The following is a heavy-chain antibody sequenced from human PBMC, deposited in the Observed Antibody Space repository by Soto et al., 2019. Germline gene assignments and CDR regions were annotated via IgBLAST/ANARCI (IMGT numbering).Heavy chain of an antibody. D-gene: IGHD1-1*01. CDR1: GFTFSSYE. CDR3: ARGEGTDWSFDY. Sequence: GGSLRLSCAASGFTFSSYEMNWVRQAPGKGLEWVSYISSSGSTIYYADSVKGRFTISRDNAKNSLYLQMNSLRAEDTAVYYCARGEGTDWSFDYWGQGTLVTVSS. CDR2: ISSSGSTI. V-gene: IGHV3-48*03. J-gene: IGHJ4*02.